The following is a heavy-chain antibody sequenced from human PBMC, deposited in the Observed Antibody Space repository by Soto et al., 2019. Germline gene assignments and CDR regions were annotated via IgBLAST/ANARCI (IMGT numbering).Heavy chain of an antibody. CDR1: GGSISSYY. V-gene: IGHV4-59*01. CDR3: ARLGGVNKYLYYYYYMDV. CDR2: IYYSGST. J-gene: IGHJ6*03. D-gene: IGHD3-9*01. Sequence: SETLSLTCTVSGGSISSYYWSWIRQPPGKGLEWIGYIYYSGSTNYNPSLKSRVTISVDTSKNQFSLKLSSVTAADTAVYYCARLGGVNKYLYYYYYMDVWGKGTTVTVSS.